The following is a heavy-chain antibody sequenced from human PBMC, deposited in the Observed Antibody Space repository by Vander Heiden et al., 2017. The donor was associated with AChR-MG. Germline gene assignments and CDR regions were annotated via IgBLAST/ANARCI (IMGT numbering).Heavy chain of an antibody. Sequence: EVQLLESGGGLVQPGGSLRLSCAASGFTFSSYAMSWVRQAQGKGLEWVSAISGSGGSTYYADSVKGRFTISRDNSKNTLYLQMNSLRAEDTAVYYCAKDKCGSCGEYYYYYYGMDVWGQGTTVTVSS. V-gene: IGHV3-23*01. CDR3: AKDKCGSCGEYYYYYYGMDV. D-gene: IGHD2-15*01. CDR2: ISGSGGST. CDR1: GFTFSSYA. J-gene: IGHJ6*02.